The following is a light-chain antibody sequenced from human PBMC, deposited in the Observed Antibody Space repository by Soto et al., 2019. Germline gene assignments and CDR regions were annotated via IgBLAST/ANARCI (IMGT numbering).Light chain of an antibody. CDR2: GAS. CDR1: QGVSRN. J-gene: IGKJ1*01. Sequence: EIVMTQSPATLSVSPGERATLSCRASQGVSRNLVWYQQKPGQAPRVLIYGASTRATGIPARFSGSGSGTEFTLTISSLQSEDFAVYYCQQYNNWWTFGQGTKVEIK. V-gene: IGKV3-15*01. CDR3: QQYNNWWT.